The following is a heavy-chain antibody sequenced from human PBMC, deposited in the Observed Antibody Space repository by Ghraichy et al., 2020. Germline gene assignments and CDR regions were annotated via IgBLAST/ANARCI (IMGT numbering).Heavy chain of an antibody. CDR2: IYYSGST. CDR3: ARMSAVSWIDYNYVIHV. CDR1: GASISSYY. D-gene: IGHD1-1*01. J-gene: IGHJ6*02. V-gene: IGHV4-59*01. Sequence: SETLSLTCSVSGASISSYYWTWIRRPPGKGLEWIGYIYYSGSTNFNPSLRSRVTMSVDTANNHLSLNLTSVTTAATAVYYCARMSAVSWIDYNYVIHVWGQGTTVTVSS.